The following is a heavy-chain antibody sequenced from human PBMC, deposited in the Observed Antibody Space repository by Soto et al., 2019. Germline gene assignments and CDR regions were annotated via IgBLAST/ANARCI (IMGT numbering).Heavy chain of an antibody. CDR3: ARDVAAADY. Sequence: GASVKVSCKASGYTFTSYAMHWVRQAPGQRLEWMGWINAGSGNTKHSQKLQGRVTIARDTSASTAYMELSSLRSEDTAVYYCARDVAAADYWGQGTLVTVSS. J-gene: IGHJ4*02. CDR1: GYTFTSYA. V-gene: IGHV1-3*01. D-gene: IGHD6-13*01. CDR2: INAGSGNT.